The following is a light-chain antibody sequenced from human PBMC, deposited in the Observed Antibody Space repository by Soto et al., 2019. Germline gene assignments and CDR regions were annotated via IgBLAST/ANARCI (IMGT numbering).Light chain of an antibody. J-gene: IGKJ1*01. CDR2: GAS. Sequence: EIVMTQSPATLSVSPGERATLSCRASQTVSTSLAWYQQKPGQAPRLLIYGASTRASGVPARFSGSGSGTEFTLDISRLQSEDSAVYYCHQYNNWWTVGQGTKVDIK. CDR3: HQYNNWWT. V-gene: IGKV3-15*01. CDR1: QTVSTS.